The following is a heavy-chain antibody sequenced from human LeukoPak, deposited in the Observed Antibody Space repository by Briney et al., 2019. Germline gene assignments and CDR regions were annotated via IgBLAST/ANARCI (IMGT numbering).Heavy chain of an antibody. CDR1: GYTLPELS. Sequence: GASVKVSCKVSGYTLPELSMHWVRQAPGKGLEWMGCFDPEDAETIYAQKFQGRVTITADESTSTAYMELSSLRSEDTAVYYCASDRTPHYGDYDRGDYYYYYMDVWGKGTTVTISS. J-gene: IGHJ6*03. V-gene: IGHV1-24*01. CDR3: ASDRTPHYGDYDRGDYYYYYMDV. CDR2: FDPEDAET. D-gene: IGHD4-17*01.